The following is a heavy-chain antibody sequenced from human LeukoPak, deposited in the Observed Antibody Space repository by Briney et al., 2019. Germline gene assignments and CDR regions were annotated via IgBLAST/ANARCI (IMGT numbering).Heavy chain of an antibody. J-gene: IGHJ4*02. D-gene: IGHD2-2*01. Sequence: GRSLRLSXAASGFTFDDYAMHWVRQAPGKGLEWVSGISWNSGSICYADSVKGRFTISRDNAKNSLYLQMNSLRAEDMALYYCAKGYCSSTSCYVDYWGQGTLVTVSS. CDR1: GFTFDDYA. CDR2: ISWNSGSI. CDR3: AKGYCSSTSCYVDY. V-gene: IGHV3-9*03.